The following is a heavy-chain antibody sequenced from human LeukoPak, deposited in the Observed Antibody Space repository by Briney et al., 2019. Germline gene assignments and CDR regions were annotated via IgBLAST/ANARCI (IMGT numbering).Heavy chain of an antibody. J-gene: IGHJ4*02. CDR3: ARADYGDYVIDY. CDR2: INHSGST. Sequence: PSETLSLTCTVSGGSISSYYWSWIRQPPGKGLEWIGEINHSGSTNYNPSLKSRVTISVDTSKNQFSLKLSSVTAADTAVYYCARADYGDYVIDYWGQGTLVTVSS. CDR1: GGSISSYY. V-gene: IGHV4-34*01. D-gene: IGHD4-17*01.